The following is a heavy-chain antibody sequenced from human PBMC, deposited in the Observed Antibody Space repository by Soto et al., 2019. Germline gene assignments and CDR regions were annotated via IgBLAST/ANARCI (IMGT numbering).Heavy chain of an antibody. Sequence: EVQLVESGGGLVQPGGSLRLSCAASGFTFSSYWMHWVRQAPGKGLVWVSRINSDGSRTSYADSAKGRITISRDNAKNSLYLQKNSLRVEGTAVYYCARGDGDYYDGNGYLGRHWGQGTLVTVSS. D-gene: IGHD3-22*01. CDR1: GFTFSSYW. J-gene: IGHJ4*02. CDR2: INSDGSRT. CDR3: ARGDGDYYDGNGYLGRH. V-gene: IGHV3-74*01.